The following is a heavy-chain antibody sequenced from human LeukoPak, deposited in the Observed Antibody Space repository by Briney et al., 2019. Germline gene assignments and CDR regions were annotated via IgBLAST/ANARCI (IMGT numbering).Heavy chain of an antibody. CDR3: ARRPGVAGLPFDY. V-gene: IGHV5-51*01. Sequence: GESRKISFKGSGYRFTSYWIGWGRQMPGKGLGWMGIIYPGDSDTRYSPSFQGQVTISADKSISTAYLQWSSLKASDTAMYYCARRPGVAGLPFDYWGQGTLVTVSS. CDR2: IYPGDSDT. CDR1: GYRFTSYW. D-gene: IGHD6-19*01. J-gene: IGHJ4*02.